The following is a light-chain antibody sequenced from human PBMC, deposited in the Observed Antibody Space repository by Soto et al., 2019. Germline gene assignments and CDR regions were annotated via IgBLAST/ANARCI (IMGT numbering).Light chain of an antibody. J-gene: IGKJ1*01. CDR1: ENVRTF. Sequence: VLTQSPASLYLPPWERATLSCRASENVRTFVDWYQQKPGQAPRLLIYGASNRATDIPARFSGSGSGTDFTLTISNLEPEDYAVYYCQQHSHWPPWTFGQGTKVDIK. CDR3: QQHSHWPPWT. V-gene: IGKV3-11*01. CDR2: GAS.